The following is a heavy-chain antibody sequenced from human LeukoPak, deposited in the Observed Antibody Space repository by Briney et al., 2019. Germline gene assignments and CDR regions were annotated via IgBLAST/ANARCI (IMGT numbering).Heavy chain of an antibody. D-gene: IGHD3-10*01. V-gene: IGHV3-30*18. J-gene: IGHJ4*02. Sequence: GGSLRLSCAASGFTFSSFAMHWVRQAPGKGLEWVAVISYDGSNKYYADSVKGRFTISRDNSRNTLYLQMNSLRPEDTAVYFCAKYYSGNSLDYWGQGTLVTVSS. CDR1: GFTFSSFA. CDR2: ISYDGSNK. CDR3: AKYYSGNSLDY.